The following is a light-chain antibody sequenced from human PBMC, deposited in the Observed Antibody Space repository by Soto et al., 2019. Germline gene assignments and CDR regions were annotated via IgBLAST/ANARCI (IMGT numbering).Light chain of an antibody. CDR2: GAS. Sequence: EIVLTQSPATLSVSPREGATLSCRADQSVDSLLAWYQQKPGQAPRLLIYGASTRAAGIPYRFSGSVSGTEFTLTISSLQSEDFAAYYCQQYNKLPITFGQGTRLEI. CDR3: QQYNKLPIT. V-gene: IGKV3-15*01. CDR1: QSVDSL. J-gene: IGKJ5*01.